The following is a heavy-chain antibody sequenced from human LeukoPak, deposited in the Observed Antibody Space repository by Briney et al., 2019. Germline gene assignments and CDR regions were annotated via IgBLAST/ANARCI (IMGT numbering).Heavy chain of an antibody. J-gene: IGHJ4*02. CDR3: AKDLHYGSADY. CDR2: ISYDGSNK. V-gene: IGHV3-30*04. Sequence: GGSLRLSCAASGFTFSSYAMHWVRQAPGKGLEWVAVISYDGSNKYYADSVKGRFTISRDNSKNTLYLQMNSLRAEDTAVYYCAKDLHYGSADYWGQGTLVTVSS. CDR1: GFTFSSYA. D-gene: IGHD3-10*01.